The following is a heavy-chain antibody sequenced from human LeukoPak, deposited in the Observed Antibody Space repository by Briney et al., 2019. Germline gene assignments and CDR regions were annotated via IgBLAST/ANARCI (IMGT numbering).Heavy chain of an antibody. CDR1: GFTFSSYW. CDR3: ASPGSYCIGGSCFDY. Sequence: PGGSLRLSCAASGFTFSSYWVRWVRQAPGKGLVWVSRINSDGSSTNYADSVKGRFTISRDNAKNTLYLQMNSLRAEDTAVYYCASPGSYCIGGSCFDYWGQGTLVTVSS. J-gene: IGHJ4*02. V-gene: IGHV3-74*01. D-gene: IGHD2-15*01. CDR2: INSDGSST.